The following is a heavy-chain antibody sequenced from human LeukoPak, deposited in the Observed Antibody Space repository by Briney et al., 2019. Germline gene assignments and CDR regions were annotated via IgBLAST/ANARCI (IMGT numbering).Heavy chain of an antibody. J-gene: IGHJ4*02. CDR3: ARDTGIAVAGPGY. V-gene: IGHV3-21*01. CDR1: GFTPSSSS. D-gene: IGHD6-19*01. Sequence: GGSLRLSCAASGFTPSSSSMYWVRQAPGKGVEWVSSISSSSSYIYYADSVKGRFTISRDNAKNSLYLQMNSLRAEDTAVYYCARDTGIAVAGPGYWGQGTLVTVSS. CDR2: ISSSSSYI.